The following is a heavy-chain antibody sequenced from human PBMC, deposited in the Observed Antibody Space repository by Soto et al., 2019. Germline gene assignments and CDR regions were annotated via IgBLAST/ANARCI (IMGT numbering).Heavy chain of an antibody. D-gene: IGHD1-26*01. J-gene: IGHJ3*02. V-gene: IGHV3-74*03. CDR3: ARGDRGAFDI. CDR1: GFTFSYYW. CDR2: IHSDGSST. Sequence: EVQLVESGGGLVQPGESLRLSCAASGFTFSYYWMHWVREAPGKGLVWVSRIHSDGSSTTYADSVKGRFPISRDNARNRVYLQMNSLRVEDTTVYYCARGDRGAFDIWGQGTVVTVSS.